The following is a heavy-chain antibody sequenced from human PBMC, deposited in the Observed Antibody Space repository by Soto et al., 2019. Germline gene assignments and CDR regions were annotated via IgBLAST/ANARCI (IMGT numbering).Heavy chain of an antibody. CDR3: ARLIHCKTTSCYFDY. V-gene: IGHV4-30-2*01. Sequence: TSETLSLTCAVSGDSISSGGYSWSWIRQPPGKGLEWIGYIYHSGSASYNPSLKSRVTISVDGSKNHFSLQLSSVTAADTAVFYCARLIHCKTTSCYFDYWGQGTLVTVS. D-gene: IGHD2-2*01. CDR1: GDSISSGGYS. J-gene: IGHJ4*02. CDR2: IYHSGSA.